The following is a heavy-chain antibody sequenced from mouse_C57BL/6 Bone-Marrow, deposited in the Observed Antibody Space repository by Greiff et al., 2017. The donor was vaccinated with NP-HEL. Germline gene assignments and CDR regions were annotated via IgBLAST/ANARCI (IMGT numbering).Heavy chain of an antibody. CDR2: INPSTGGT. V-gene: IGHV1-43*01. Sequence: LVESGPELVKPGASVKISCKASGYSFTGYYMHWVKQSSEKSLEWIGEINPSTGGTSYNQKFKGKATLTVDKSSSTAYMQLKSLTSEDSAVYYCARMYFDVWGTGTTVTVSS. CDR1: GYSFTGYY. CDR3: ARMYFDV. J-gene: IGHJ1*03.